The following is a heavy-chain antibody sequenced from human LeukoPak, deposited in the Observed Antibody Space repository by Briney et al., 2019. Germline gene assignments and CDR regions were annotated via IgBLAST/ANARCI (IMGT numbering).Heavy chain of an antibody. CDR1: GFTFSSYG. Sequence: GGSLRLSCAASGFTFSSYGMHWVRQAQGKGLEWVAVTSSDGNIKYYADSVKGRFTISRDNSKNTLYLQMNSLRGEDTGVYYCARDPVPATARHFDYWGQGTLVTVSS. CDR2: TSSDGNIK. D-gene: IGHD1-1*01. J-gene: IGHJ4*02. V-gene: IGHV3-30*19. CDR3: ARDPVPATARHFDY.